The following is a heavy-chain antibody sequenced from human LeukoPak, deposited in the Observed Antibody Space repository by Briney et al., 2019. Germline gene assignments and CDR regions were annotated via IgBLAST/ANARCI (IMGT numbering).Heavy chain of an antibody. D-gene: IGHD1-1*01. CDR2: IIPIFGTA. CDR3: ARSPYGTAPYYYYYMDV. V-gene: IGHV1-69*06. Sequence: SLKVSCKASGGTFSSYAISWVRQAPGQGLEWMGGIIPIFGTANYAQKFQGRVTITADKSTSTAYMELSSLRSEDTAVYYCARSPYGTAPYYYYYMDVWGKGTTVTVSS. CDR1: GGTFSSYA. J-gene: IGHJ6*03.